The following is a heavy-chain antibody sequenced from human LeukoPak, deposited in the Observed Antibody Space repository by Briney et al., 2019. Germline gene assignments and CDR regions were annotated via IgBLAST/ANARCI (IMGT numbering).Heavy chain of an antibody. CDR1: GGSFSGYY. CDR2: INQSGST. CDR3: ARSFFWSVSFDY. J-gene: IGHJ4*02. D-gene: IGHD3-3*01. Sequence: SETLSLTCAVYGGSFSGYYWSWIRQPPGKGLEWIGEINQSGSTNYNPSLKSRVTISVDTSKNQFSLKLSSVTAADTAVYYCARSFFWSVSFDYWGQGTLVTVSS. V-gene: IGHV4-34*01.